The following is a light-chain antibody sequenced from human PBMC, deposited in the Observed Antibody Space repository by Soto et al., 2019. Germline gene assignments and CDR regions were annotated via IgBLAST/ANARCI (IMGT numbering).Light chain of an antibody. V-gene: IGKV1-33*01. CDR3: HQYDALPYT. CDR1: QNISKY. Sequence: DIQMTQSPSSLTASVGDRVTITCQTSQNISKYLLWYQQSPGKAPNLLISDASSLEAGVPSRFSGRGSGTHFTLTISSLQPEDIGRYYCHQYDALPYTFGQGTSLQIK. J-gene: IGKJ2*01. CDR2: DAS.